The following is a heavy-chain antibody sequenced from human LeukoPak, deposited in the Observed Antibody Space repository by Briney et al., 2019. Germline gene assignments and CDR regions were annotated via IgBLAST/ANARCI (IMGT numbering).Heavy chain of an antibody. Sequence: PGGSLRLSCAASGFTFSSYAMHWVRQAPGKGLEWVAVISYDGSNKYYADSVKGRFTISRDNSKNTLYLQMNSLRAEDTAVYYCAKDLWDNSGSYDYWGQGTLVTVSS. V-gene: IGHV3-30*04. CDR3: AKDLWDNSGSYDY. J-gene: IGHJ4*02. CDR1: GFTFSSYA. D-gene: IGHD1-26*01. CDR2: ISYDGSNK.